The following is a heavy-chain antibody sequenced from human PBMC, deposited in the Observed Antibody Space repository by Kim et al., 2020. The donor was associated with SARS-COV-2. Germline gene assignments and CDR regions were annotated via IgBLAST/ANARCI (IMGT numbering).Heavy chain of an antibody. V-gene: IGHV4-61*01. CDR2: IYYSGST. J-gene: IGHJ4*02. CDR1: GGSVSSGCYY. Sequence: SETLSLTCTVSGGSVSSGCYYWSWIRQPPGKGLEWIGYIYYSGSTNYNPSLKSRVTISVDTSKNQFSLKLSSVTAADTAVYYCARGSGGYGFDYWGQGTLVTVSS. CDR3: ARGSGGYGFDY. D-gene: IGHD1-1*01.